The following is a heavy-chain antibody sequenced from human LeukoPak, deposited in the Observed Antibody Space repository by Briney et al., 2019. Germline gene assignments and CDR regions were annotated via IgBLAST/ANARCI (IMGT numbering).Heavy chain of an antibody. D-gene: IGHD4-23*01. CDR3: ARGPSDGYGGNSDY. Sequence: PSETLSLTCTVSGGSISNYYWSWIRQPPGKGLEWIGYISYSGSTNYNPSLKSRVTISVDTPKNQFSLKLSSVTAADTAVYYCARGPSDGYGGNSDYWGQGTLVTVSS. V-gene: IGHV4-59*01. CDR1: GGSISNYY. CDR2: ISYSGST. J-gene: IGHJ4*02.